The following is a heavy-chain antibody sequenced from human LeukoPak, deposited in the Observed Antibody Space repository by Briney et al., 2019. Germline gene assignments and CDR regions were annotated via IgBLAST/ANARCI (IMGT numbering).Heavy chain of an antibody. D-gene: IGHD6-13*01. CDR3: ARQNGYSSSFDY. CDR2: ISGSGGST. CDR1: GFTFSSYA. Sequence: GGSLRLSCAASGFTFSSYAMSWVRQAPGKGLEWVSAISGSGGSTYYADSVKGRFTISRHNSKNTLYLQMNSLRAEDTAVYYCARQNGYSSSFDYWGQGTLVTVSS. V-gene: IGHV3-23*01. J-gene: IGHJ4*02.